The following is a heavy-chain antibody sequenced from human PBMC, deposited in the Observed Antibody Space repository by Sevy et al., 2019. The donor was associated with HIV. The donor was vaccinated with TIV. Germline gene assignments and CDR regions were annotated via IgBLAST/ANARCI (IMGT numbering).Heavy chain of an antibody. V-gene: IGHV3-23*01. CDR2: IGGSADYT. Sequence: GGSLRLSCVTSGFTFSSYAMSWVRQTPGKGLEWVSAIGGSADYTYYADSVKGRFTISRDDSKNTLYLQMNGLRAEDTAVYYCAKEVSEDSYSDYWDQGTLVTVSS. J-gene: IGHJ4*02. CDR3: AKEVSEDSYSDY. CDR1: GFTFSSYA. D-gene: IGHD3-10*01.